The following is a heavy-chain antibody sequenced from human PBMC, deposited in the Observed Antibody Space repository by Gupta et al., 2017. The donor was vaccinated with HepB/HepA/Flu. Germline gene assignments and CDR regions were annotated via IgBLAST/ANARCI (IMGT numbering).Heavy chain of an antibody. Sequence: QMTLKEYGPTLVTPTQTLTLTCTFSGLLLSTSGVGVGWIRQPPGKALEWLALIYWDDDKRYSPSLRSRLTITKDTSKNQVVLTMTNMDPVDTATYYCAHSFYSYGHQPSDYWGQGTLVTVSS. J-gene: IGHJ4*02. CDR3: AHSFYSYGHQPSDY. CDR1: GLLLSTSGVG. D-gene: IGHD5-18*01. V-gene: IGHV2-5*02. CDR2: IYWDDDK.